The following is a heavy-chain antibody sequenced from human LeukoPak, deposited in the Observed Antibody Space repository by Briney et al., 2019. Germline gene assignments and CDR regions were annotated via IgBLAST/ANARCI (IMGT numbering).Heavy chain of an antibody. CDR2: INHSGST. Sequence: SETLSLTCAVYGGSFSGYYWRWIRQPPGKGLEWIGEINHSGSTNYNPSLKSRVTISVDTSKNQFSLSLSSVTAADTAVYYCARTTEGGYTYDYFYYYYMDVWGKGTTVTISS. J-gene: IGHJ6*03. V-gene: IGHV4-34*01. D-gene: IGHD5-18*01. CDR3: ARTTEGGYTYDYFYYYYMDV. CDR1: GGSFSGYY.